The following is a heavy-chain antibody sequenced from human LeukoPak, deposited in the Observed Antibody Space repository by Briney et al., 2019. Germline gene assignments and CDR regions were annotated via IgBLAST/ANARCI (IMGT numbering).Heavy chain of an antibody. Sequence: PGGSLRLSCAASGFTFSNYAMTWVRQAPGKGLEWVSALSGSGGSTYYADSVKGRFTISRDNSKNTLYLEMNSLRAEDTAVYYCARDSLVRGVLNYWGQGTLVTVSS. CDR2: LSGSGGST. CDR1: GFTFSNYA. V-gene: IGHV3-23*01. J-gene: IGHJ4*02. D-gene: IGHD3-10*01. CDR3: ARDSLVRGVLNY.